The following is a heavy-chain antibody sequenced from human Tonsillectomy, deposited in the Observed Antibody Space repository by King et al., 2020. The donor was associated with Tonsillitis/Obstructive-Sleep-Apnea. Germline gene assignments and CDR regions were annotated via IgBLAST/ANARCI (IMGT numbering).Heavy chain of an antibody. V-gene: IGHV3-30*04. CDR2: ISYDGSNK. Sequence: VQLVESGGGVVQPGRSLRLSCAASGFTFSSYAMHWVRQAPGKGLEWVAVISYDGSNKYYADSVKGRFTISRDNSKNTLYLQMNSLSAEDTAVYYCARDPGYSGYDHNWVDPWGQGTLVTVSS. CDR1: GFTFSSYA. D-gene: IGHD5-12*01. CDR3: ARDPGYSGYDHNWVDP. J-gene: IGHJ5*02.